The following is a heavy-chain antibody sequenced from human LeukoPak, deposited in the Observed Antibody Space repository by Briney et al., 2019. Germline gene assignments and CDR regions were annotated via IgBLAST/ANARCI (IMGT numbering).Heavy chain of an antibody. Sequence: ASVKVSCKASGYTFTSYYMHWVRQAPGQGLEWMGIINPSGGSTSYAQKFHGRVTMTRDTSTSTVYMELSSLRSEDTAVYYCARVYGDYVWWFDPWGQGTLVTVSS. J-gene: IGHJ5*02. CDR3: ARVYGDYVWWFDP. V-gene: IGHV1-46*01. CDR2: INPSGGST. CDR1: GYTFTSYY. D-gene: IGHD4-17*01.